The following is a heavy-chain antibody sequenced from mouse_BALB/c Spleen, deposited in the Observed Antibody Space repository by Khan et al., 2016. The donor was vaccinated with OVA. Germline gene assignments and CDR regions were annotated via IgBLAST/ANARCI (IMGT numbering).Heavy chain of an antibody. Sequence: EVQLQQPGPGLEKPSQSLSLTCPVTGYSITSGYGWNWIRQFQGNKLEWMGYISYSGSTNYNPSPKSRISITRDTSKSQCFMQLNSVTTADTATSCGARTARLTYWGQGTTLTVSS. D-gene: IGHD1-2*01. J-gene: IGHJ2*01. CDR3: ARTARLTY. CDR1: GYSITSGYG. CDR2: ISYSGST. V-gene: IGHV3-2*02.